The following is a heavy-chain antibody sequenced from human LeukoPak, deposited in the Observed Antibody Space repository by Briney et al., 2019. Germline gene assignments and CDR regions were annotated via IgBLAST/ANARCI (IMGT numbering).Heavy chain of an antibody. CDR2: ISGSGDST. V-gene: IGHV3-23*01. J-gene: IGHJ4*02. D-gene: IGHD3-22*01. CDR1: GFTFSSYW. CDR3: AVTYYYDSSGYPIDY. Sequence: GGSLRLSCAASGFTFSSYWMSWVRQAPGKGLEWVSAISGSGDSTYYADSVKGRFTISRDNSKNTLYLQMNSLRAEDTAIYYCAVTYYYDSSGYPIDYWGQGTLVTVSS.